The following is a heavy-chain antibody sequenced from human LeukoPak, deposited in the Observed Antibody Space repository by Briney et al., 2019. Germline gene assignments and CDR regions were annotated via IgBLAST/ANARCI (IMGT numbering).Heavy chain of an antibody. Sequence: ASVKVSCKASGYTFISYAMHWVRQAPGQRLEWMGWINAGNGKTKYLQKFQGRVTITRDTSASTAYLELSSLRSEDTALYYCATDSSGYSYGPPDYWGQGTLVTVSS. CDR1: GYTFISYA. D-gene: IGHD5-18*01. CDR2: INAGNGKT. CDR3: ATDSSGYSYGPPDY. J-gene: IGHJ4*02. V-gene: IGHV1-3*01.